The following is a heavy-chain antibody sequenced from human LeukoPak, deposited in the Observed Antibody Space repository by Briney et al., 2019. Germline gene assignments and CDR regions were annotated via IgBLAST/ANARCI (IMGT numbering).Heavy chain of an antibody. J-gene: IGHJ4*02. D-gene: IGHD3-22*01. Sequence: GGSLQISCKGSGYSFTSYWIGWVRQVPGKGVEWMGIIYPGYSATRYLPSFQGPVTISADKSISPAYLQWSSLKASDTAMYYCARLSDSSGYYFDYWGQGTLVTVSS. CDR2: IYPGYSAT. V-gene: IGHV5-51*01. CDR1: GYSFTSYW. CDR3: ARLSDSSGYYFDY.